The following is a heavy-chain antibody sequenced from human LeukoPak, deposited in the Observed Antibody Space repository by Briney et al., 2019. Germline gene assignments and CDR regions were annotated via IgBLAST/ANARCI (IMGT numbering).Heavy chain of an antibody. Sequence: GASVKVSCKTSGYTFTISHVTWVRLAPGQGLEWMGWISVYNGNTNYAPELQGRVTMTTDTSTSTAYMELRNLRSDDTAVYYCARATELTYCGGDCYLDYWGQGTLVTVSS. CDR2: ISVYNGNT. D-gene: IGHD2-21*02. CDR3: ARATELTYCGGDCYLDY. CDR1: GYTFTISH. V-gene: IGHV1-18*04. J-gene: IGHJ4*02.